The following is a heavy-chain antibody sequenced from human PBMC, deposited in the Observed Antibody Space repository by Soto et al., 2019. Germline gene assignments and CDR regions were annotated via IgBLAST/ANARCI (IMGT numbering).Heavy chain of an antibody. Sequence: QVQLQESGPGLVKPSQTLSLTCTVSGGSISSGGYYWSWIRQHPGKGLEWIGYIYYSGSTYYNPSLKSRVTISVDTSKNQFSLKLSSVTAADTAMYYCARGWELRTAEGFDYWGQGTLVTVSS. CDR3: ARGWELRTAEGFDY. D-gene: IGHD1-26*01. CDR2: IYYSGST. V-gene: IGHV4-31*03. CDR1: GGSISSGGYY. J-gene: IGHJ4*02.